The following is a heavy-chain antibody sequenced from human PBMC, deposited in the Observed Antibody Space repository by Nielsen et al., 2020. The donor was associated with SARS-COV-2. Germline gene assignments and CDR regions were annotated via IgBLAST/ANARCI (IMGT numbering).Heavy chain of an antibody. Sequence: SETLSLTCTVSGGSISSYYWSWIRQPPGKGLEWIGYIYYSGSTNYNPSLKSRVTISVDTSKNQFSLKLSSVTAADTAVYYCARGKRYSNGRSLDYWGQGTLVTVSS. CDR2: IYYSGST. J-gene: IGHJ4*02. D-gene: IGHD4-11*01. CDR1: GGSISSYY. V-gene: IGHV4-59*12. CDR3: ARGKRYSNGRSLDY.